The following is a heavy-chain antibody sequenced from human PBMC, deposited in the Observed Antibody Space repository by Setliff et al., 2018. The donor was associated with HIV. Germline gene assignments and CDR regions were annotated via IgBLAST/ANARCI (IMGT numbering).Heavy chain of an antibody. CDR1: GFTFSSYA. CDR2: ISSSSSYI. D-gene: IGHD3-3*01. V-gene: IGHV3-21*01. Sequence: LRLSCAASGFTFSSYAISWVRQAPGKGLEWVSSISSSSSYIYYADSVKGRFTISRDNAKNSLYLQMNSLRAEDTAVYYCARDQGNTIFGVVSRGWFDPWGQGTLVTVSS. CDR3: ARDQGNTIFGVVSRGWFDP. J-gene: IGHJ5*02.